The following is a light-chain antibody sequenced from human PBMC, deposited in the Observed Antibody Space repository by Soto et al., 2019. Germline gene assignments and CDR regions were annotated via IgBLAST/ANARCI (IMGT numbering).Light chain of an antibody. CDR1: QTISSY. J-gene: IGKJ4*01. CDR2: DAS. V-gene: IGKV3-11*01. CDR3: QQHSRSIT. Sequence: EIVLTQSPATLSLSPGERATLSCRASQTISSYLAWYQQRPGQAPRLLIYDASNRATGIPARFSASGSGTDFTLTISRLEPEDSAVYYCQQHSRSITFGGGTKVDIK.